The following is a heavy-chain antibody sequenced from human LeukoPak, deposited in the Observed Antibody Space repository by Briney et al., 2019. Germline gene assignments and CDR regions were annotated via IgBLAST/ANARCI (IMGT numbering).Heavy chain of an antibody. Sequence: GESLKISCTGSGYSFTTYWIGWVRQMPGKGLESMGIIYPGDSDTRYNPSFQGQVTISADKSMNTAYLQWSSLKASDTAMYYCARADYYYNYMDVWGKGTTVTVSS. CDR1: GYSFTTYW. CDR3: ARADYYYNYMDV. CDR2: IYPGDSDT. V-gene: IGHV5-51*01. J-gene: IGHJ6*03.